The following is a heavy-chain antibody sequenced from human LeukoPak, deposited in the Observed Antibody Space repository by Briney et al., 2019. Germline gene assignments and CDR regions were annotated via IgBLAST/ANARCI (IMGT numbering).Heavy chain of an antibody. CDR3: ARGSQYNILTGFIVGAMDDFDY. D-gene: IGHD3-9*01. V-gene: IGHV3-21*01. J-gene: IGHJ4*02. CDR1: GITFSSCT. CDR2: ISSSSSYI. Sequence: GGSLRLSCAASGITFSSCTMDWVRQAPGKGLEWVSSISSSSSYIYYADSVKGRFTISRDNSKNTLYLQMNSLRTEDTAVYYCARGSQYNILTGFIVGAMDDFDYWGQGTLVTVSS.